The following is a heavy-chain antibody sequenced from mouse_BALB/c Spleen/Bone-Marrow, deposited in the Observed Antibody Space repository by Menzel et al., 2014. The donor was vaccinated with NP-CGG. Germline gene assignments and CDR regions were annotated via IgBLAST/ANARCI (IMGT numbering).Heavy chain of an antibody. CDR1: GFTFSSFG. J-gene: IGHJ4*01. CDR2: ISSGSSTI. D-gene: IGHD2-1*01. Sequence: EVKLMESGGGLVQPGGSRKLSCAASGFTFSSFGMHWVRQAPEKGLEWVAYISSGSSTIYYADTVKGRFTISRDNPKNTLFLQMTSLRSEDTAMYYCARGRPIYYGNLYAMDYWGQGTSVTASS. CDR3: ARGRPIYYGNLYAMDY. V-gene: IGHV5-17*02.